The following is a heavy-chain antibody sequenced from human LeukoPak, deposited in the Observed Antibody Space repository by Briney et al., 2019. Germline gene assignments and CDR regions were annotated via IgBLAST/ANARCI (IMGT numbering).Heavy chain of an antibody. D-gene: IGHD2-2*01. V-gene: IGHV3-64D*09. Sequence: PGGSLRLSCSASGFTFNNYAMHWVRQAPGKGLEYVSAISSNGGSTYYIDSVKGRFTISRDSSKNTLYLQMSPLRTEDTAVYYCVRWGSTSCYDYWGQGTLVTVSS. CDR2: ISSNGGST. CDR3: VRWGSTSCYDY. CDR1: GFTFNNYA. J-gene: IGHJ4*02.